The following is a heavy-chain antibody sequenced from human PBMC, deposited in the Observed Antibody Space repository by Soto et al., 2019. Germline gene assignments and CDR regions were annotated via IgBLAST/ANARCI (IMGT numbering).Heavy chain of an antibody. J-gene: IGHJ4*02. CDR3: AREPTHHCSGGRCYSAGGGDGDY. V-gene: IGHV1-69*02. CDR2: IIPILGIA. CDR1: GGTFSSYT. D-gene: IGHD2-15*01. Sequence: QVQLVQSGAEVKKPGSSVKVSCKASGGTFSSYTISWVRQAPGQGLEWMGRIIPILGIANYAQKFQGRVTITAAKATRTACMGLSSLRCEDTAVYYCAREPTHHCSGGRCYSAGGGDGDYWGQGTLVTVSS.